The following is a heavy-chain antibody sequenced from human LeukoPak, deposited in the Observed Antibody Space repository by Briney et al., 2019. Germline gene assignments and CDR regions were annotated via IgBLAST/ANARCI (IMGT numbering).Heavy chain of an antibody. CDR1: GYTFTSCD. J-gene: IGHJ4*02. V-gene: IGHV1-8*03. CDR2: MNPNSGNT. CDR3: ARGLIAARLLDY. Sequence: GASVKVSCKASGYTFTSCDINWVRQATGQGLEWMGWMNPNSGNTGYAQKFQGRVTITRNTSISTAYMELSSLRSEDTAVYYCARGLIAARLLDYWGQGTLVTVSS. D-gene: IGHD6-6*01.